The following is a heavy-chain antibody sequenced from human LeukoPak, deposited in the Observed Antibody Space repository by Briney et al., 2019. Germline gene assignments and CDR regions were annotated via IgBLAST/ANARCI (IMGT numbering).Heavy chain of an antibody. J-gene: IGHJ4*02. CDR2: IYYSGST. Sequence: SETLSLTCTVSGGSISSYYWSWIRQPPGKGLEWIGYIYYSGSTNCNPSLKSRVTVSVDTSKNQFSLKLSSVTAADTAVYYCARSRDPHLIDYWGQGTLVTVSS. CDR1: GGSISSYY. V-gene: IGHV4-59*01. CDR3: ARSRDPHLIDY. D-gene: IGHD3-3*02.